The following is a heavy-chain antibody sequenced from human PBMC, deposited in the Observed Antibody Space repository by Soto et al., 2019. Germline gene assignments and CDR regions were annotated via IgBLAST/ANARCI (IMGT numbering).Heavy chain of an antibody. CDR1: GYTFTSYG. Sequence: EASVKVSCKASGYTFTSYGISWVRQAPGQGLEWMGWISAYNGNTNYAQKLQGRVTMTTDTSTSTAYMELRSLRSDDTAVYYCARDSALSIAARIDAFDIWGQGTMVTVSS. D-gene: IGHD6-6*01. V-gene: IGHV1-18*01. CDR2: ISAYNGNT. J-gene: IGHJ3*02. CDR3: ARDSALSIAARIDAFDI.